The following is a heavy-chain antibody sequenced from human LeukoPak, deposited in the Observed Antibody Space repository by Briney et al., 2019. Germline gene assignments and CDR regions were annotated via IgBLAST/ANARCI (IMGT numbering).Heavy chain of an antibody. CDR2: INPNSGGT. D-gene: IGHD6-19*01. Sequence: ASVKVSCKASGYTFTGYYMHWVRQAPGQGLEWMGWINPNSGGTNYAQKFQGRVTMTRDTSISTAYMELSRLRSDDTAVYYCARASIAVAGIPPNYFDYWGQGTLVTVSS. CDR1: GYTFTGYY. V-gene: IGHV1-2*02. CDR3: ARASIAVAGIPPNYFDY. J-gene: IGHJ4*02.